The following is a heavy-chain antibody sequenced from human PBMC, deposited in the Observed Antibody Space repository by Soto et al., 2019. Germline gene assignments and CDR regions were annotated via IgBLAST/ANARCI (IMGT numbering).Heavy chain of an antibody. J-gene: IGHJ4*02. CDR3: ARDGYFDY. V-gene: IGHV1-18*01. CDR2: ISTYNSNA. Sequence: QVQLVHSGAEVKKPGASVKVSCKASGYTFTTYGIAWVRQAPGQGLEWMGWISTYNSNANYAQKLQDRVTMTTDTPTTTAYREVRNLSSDDTAVYYCARDGYFDYWGQGPLVTASS. CDR1: GYTFTTYG.